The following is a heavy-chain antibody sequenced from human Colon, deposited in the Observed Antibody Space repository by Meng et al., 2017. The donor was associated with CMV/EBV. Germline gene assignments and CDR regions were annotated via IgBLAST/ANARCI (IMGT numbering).Heavy chain of an antibody. D-gene: IGHD3-10*01. Sequence: SETLSLTCTVSGGSISPYYWSWIRQPPGKGLEWIGYIYYTGATDYNPSLKSRVTISVDASKIQVSLKVRSVTAADTAVYFCARTQLWFGASYYPDYWGQGTLVTVSS. CDR2: IYYTGAT. J-gene: IGHJ4*02. V-gene: IGHV4-59*01. CDR3: ARTQLWFGASYYPDY. CDR1: GGSISPYY.